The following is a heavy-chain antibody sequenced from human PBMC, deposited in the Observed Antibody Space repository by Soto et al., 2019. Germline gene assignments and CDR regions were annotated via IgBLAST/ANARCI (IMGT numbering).Heavy chain of an antibody. V-gene: IGHV4-34*01. Sequence: SETLSLTCAVYGGSFSGYYWSWIRQPPGKGLEWIGEINHSGSTNYNPSLKSRVTISVDTSKNQFSLKLSSVTAADTAVYYCARRLGFYYYYYMDVWGKGTTVTVSS. D-gene: IGHD7-27*01. CDR1: GGSFSGYY. CDR2: INHSGST. CDR3: ARRLGFYYYYYMDV. J-gene: IGHJ6*03.